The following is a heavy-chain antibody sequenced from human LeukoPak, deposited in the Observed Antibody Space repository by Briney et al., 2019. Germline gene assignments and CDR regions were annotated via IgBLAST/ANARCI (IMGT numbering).Heavy chain of an antibody. CDR1: GGSISSYY. V-gene: IGHV4-59*01. CDR3: AREWWELLAFDI. CDR2: IYYSGST. D-gene: IGHD1-26*01. Sequence: SETLCLTCTVSGGSISSYYWSWIRQPPGKGLEWIGYIYYSGSTNYNPSLKSRVTVSVNTSKNQFSLKLSSVTAADTAVYYCAREWWELLAFDIWGQGTMVTVSS. J-gene: IGHJ3*02.